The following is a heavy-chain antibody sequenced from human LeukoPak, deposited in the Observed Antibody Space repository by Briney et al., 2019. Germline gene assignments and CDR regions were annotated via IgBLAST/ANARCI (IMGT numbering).Heavy chain of an antibody. D-gene: IGHD3-22*01. Sequence: GASVKVSCKASGYTFTGYYMHWVRQAPGQGLEWMGWINPNSGGTNYAQKFQGRVTMTRDTSISTAYMELSRLRSDDTAVYYCARDHSSSVFYIWFAPWGKGTWVTVSS. V-gene: IGHV1-2*02. CDR3: ARDHSSSVFYIWFAP. J-gene: IGHJ5*02. CDR1: GYTFTGYY. CDR2: INPNSGGT.